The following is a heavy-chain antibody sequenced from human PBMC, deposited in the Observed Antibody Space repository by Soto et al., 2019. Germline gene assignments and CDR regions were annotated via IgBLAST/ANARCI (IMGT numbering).Heavy chain of an antibody. CDR2: IFGRGST. V-gene: IGHV4-4*07. D-gene: IGHD3-10*01. Sequence: SETLSLTCTVSGDSMNSNSWSWIRQPAGKGLEWIGRIFGRGSTNYNPSLKSRVTISIDTSKSQFSLKLSSVTAADTAVYYCAREAVVRGVTFDYWGQGILVTVSS. CDR1: GDSMNSNS. CDR3: AREAVVRGVTFDY. J-gene: IGHJ4*02.